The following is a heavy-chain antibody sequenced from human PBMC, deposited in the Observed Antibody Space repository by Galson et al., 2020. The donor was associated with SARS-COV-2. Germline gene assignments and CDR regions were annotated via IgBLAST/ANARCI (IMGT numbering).Heavy chain of an antibody. Sequence: GESLKISRAASGFTFSSYTMVWVSQAPGKGLEYDSSIRAIGTYVFFGDSMRGRFTISRDNAEKTLYLHMNSLGDDDTAVYYCARSPQRKWIAGCGGECYRDGFDLWGPGTTVAVSS. J-gene: IGHJ3*01. CDR3: ARSPQRKWIAGCGGECYRDGFDL. V-gene: IGHV3-21*01. CDR1: GFTFSSYT. CDR2: IRAIGTYV. D-gene: IGHD2-21*01.